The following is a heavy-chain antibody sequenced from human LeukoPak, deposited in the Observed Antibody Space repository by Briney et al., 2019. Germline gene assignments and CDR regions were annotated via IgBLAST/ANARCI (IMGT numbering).Heavy chain of an antibody. Sequence: VASVKVSCKASGCTFTSYGISWVRQAPGQGLEWMGWINPNSGGTNYAQKFQGRVTMTRDTSISTAYMELSRLRSDDTAVYYCARGRGEYCSSTSCYNFDYWGQGTLVTVSS. J-gene: IGHJ4*02. CDR1: GCTFTSYG. V-gene: IGHV1-2*02. CDR2: INPNSGGT. CDR3: ARGRGEYCSSTSCYNFDY. D-gene: IGHD2-2*02.